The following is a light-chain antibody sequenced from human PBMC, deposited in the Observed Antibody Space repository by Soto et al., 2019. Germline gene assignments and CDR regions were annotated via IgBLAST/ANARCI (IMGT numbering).Light chain of an antibody. CDR3: QQYYSSPRT. CDR1: ETIDTY. Sequence: DIQMTQSPSSRSASVADRVTIPCRARETIDTYLNWYQQKPGKAPTFLIYFASSFQSGVPVRFSGSGSGTDFTLTISRLQLEECATYFRQQYYSSPRTFGRGTKLEI. J-gene: IGKJ4*02. V-gene: IGKV1-39*01. CDR2: FAS.